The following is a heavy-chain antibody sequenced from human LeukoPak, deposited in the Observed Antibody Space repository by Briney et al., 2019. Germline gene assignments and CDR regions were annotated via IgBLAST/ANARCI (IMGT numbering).Heavy chain of an antibody. J-gene: IGHJ6*02. D-gene: IGHD3-3*01. CDR3: ARGDFWSGYYGPYYYYYGMDV. CDR2: IIPIFGTA. CDR1: GGTFSSYA. Sequence: GSSVKVSCKASGGTFSSYAISWVRQAPGQGLEWMGGIIPIFGTANYAQKFQGRVTITADESTSTAYMELSSLRFEDTAVYYCARGDFWSGYYGPYYYYYGMDVWGQGTTVTVSS. V-gene: IGHV1-69*01.